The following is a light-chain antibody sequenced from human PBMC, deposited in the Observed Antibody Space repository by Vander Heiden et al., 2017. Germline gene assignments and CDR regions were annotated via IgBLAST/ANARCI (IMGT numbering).Light chain of an antibody. CDR2: DAS. CDR3: QQYAGSPIT. V-gene: IGKV3-20*01. CDR1: QSVNSNY. J-gene: IGKJ2*01. Sequence: ETVFTHSPGTLSLSPGERATLSCRASQSVNSNYVAWYQQKPDQAPRLLIYDASSRATGIPDRFSGGGSGTDFTLTISRLEPEDFAVFYCQQYAGSPITFGQGTRLEIK.